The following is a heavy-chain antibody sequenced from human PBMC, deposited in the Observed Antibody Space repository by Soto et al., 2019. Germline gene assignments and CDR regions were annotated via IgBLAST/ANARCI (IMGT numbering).Heavy chain of an antibody. Sequence: QVQLVQSGAEVKKPGSSVKVSCKASGGTFSSNTISWVRQAPGQGLEWMGGIIPIFGTANYAQKFQGRVTITADESTSTTYMDLSSLRSEDTALYYCAREVELLLVYWGQGTLVTVSS. CDR3: AREVELLLVY. D-gene: IGHD2-15*01. CDR1: GGTFSSNT. J-gene: IGHJ4*02. CDR2: IIPIFGTA. V-gene: IGHV1-69*01.